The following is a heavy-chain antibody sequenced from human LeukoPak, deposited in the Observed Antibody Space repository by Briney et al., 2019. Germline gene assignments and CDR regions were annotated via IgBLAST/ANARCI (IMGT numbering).Heavy chain of an antibody. CDR2: INPNSGGT. Sequence: GASVKVSCKASGYTFTGYYMHWVRQAPGQGLEWMGWINPNSGGTNYAQKFQGRVTMPRDTSISTAYMELSRLRSDDTAVYYCARDHDYSNYADYWGQGTLVTVSS. CDR3: ARDHDYSNYADY. V-gene: IGHV1-2*02. CDR1: GYTFTGYY. D-gene: IGHD4-11*01. J-gene: IGHJ4*02.